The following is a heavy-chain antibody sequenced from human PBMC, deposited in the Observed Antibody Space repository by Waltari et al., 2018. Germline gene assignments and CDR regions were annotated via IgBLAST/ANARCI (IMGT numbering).Heavy chain of an antibody. D-gene: IGHD3-22*01. Sequence: QVQLVQSGAEVKKPGSSVKVSCKASGGTFSSYTISWVRQAPGQGLEWMGRIIPILGIANYAQKFQGRVTITADKSTSTAYMELSSLRSEDTAVYYYAKDNTYYYDSSGYLGFDPWGQGTLVTVSS. J-gene: IGHJ5*02. CDR1: GGTFSSYT. CDR2: IIPILGIA. CDR3: AKDNTYYYDSSGYLGFDP. V-gene: IGHV1-69*08.